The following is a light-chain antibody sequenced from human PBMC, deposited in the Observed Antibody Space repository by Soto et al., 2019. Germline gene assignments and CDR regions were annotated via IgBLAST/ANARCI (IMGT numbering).Light chain of an antibody. J-gene: IGLJ2*01. V-gene: IGLV3-1*01. CDR1: KLGDKY. CDR2: PDS. CDR3: QAWDSSTYVV. Sequence: SYELTQPPSVSVSPGQTASITCSGEKLGDKYACWYQQKPGQSPVLVIYPDSKLPSGIPERFSGSNSGNTATLTISGTQAMDEADYYCQAWDSSTYVVFGGGTKLTVL.